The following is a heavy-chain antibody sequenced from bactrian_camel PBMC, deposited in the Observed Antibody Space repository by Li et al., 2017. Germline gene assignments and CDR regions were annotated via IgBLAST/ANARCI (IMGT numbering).Heavy chain of an antibody. Sequence: QVQLVESGGGSVQAGGSLMLSCAASVGSFYCMGWYRQAPGREREAVAAIDDVGSTSYANSIKGRFTVSRDNAKNTLYLQMNSLKTEDAGTYYCAVAMRGMYGGSWFCHNRDGIDYWGERTQVTVS. CDR1: VGSFYC. J-gene: IGHJ7*01. V-gene: IGHV3S53*01. CDR2: IDDVGST. D-gene: IGHD6*01.